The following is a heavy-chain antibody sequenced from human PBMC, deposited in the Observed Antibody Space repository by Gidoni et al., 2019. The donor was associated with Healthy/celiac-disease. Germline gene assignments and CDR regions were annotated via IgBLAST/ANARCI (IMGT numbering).Heavy chain of an antibody. Sequence: EVQLVESGGGLIQPGGSLRLSCAASGFTVSSNYMSWVRQAPGKGLEWVSVIYIGGSTYYADSVKGRITISRDNSKNTLYLQMNSLRAEDTAVYYCAREGCSGGSCFFDYWGQGTPVTVSS. D-gene: IGHD2-15*01. CDR2: IYIGGST. J-gene: IGHJ4*02. CDR3: AREGCSGGSCFFDY. CDR1: GFTVSSNY. V-gene: IGHV3-53*01.